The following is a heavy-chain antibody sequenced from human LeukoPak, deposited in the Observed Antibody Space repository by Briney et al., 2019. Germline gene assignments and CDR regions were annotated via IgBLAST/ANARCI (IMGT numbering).Heavy chain of an antibody. V-gene: IGHV1-18*04. CDR3: ARVPFWSGYQSFDY. D-gene: IGHD3-3*01. J-gene: IGHJ4*02. CDR1: GYTFTGYY. CDR2: ISAYNGNT. Sequence: ASVKVSCKASGYTFTGYYMHWVRQAPGQGLEWMGWISAYNGNTNYAQKLQGRVTMTTDTSTSTAYMELRSLRSDDTAVYYCARVPFWSGYQSFDYWGQGTLVTVSS.